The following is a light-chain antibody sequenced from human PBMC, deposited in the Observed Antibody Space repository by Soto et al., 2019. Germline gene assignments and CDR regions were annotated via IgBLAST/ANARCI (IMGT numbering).Light chain of an antibody. CDR1: QDISNY. Sequence: DIQMTQSPSSLSASVGDRVTITCQASQDISNYLNWYQQKPGKAPKLLIYAASNLATVVPSRFSGSGSGTDFTFTISSLQPEDIAPSYCQQYDNHLSLTFDGGTKVEIK. CDR2: AAS. J-gene: IGKJ4*01. CDR3: QQYDNHLSLT. V-gene: IGKV1-33*01.